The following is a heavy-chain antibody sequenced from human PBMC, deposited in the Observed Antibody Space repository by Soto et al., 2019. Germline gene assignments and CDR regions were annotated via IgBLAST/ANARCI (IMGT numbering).Heavy chain of an antibody. CDR1: GFTFSSYA. J-gene: IGHJ2*01. CDR3: ARDRGGGDLYWYFDL. Sequence: QVQLVESGGGVVQPGRSLRLSCAASGFTFSSYAMHWVRQAPGKGLEWVAVISYDGSNKYYADSVKGRFTISRDNSKNTLYLQMNSLRAEDTAVYYRARDRGGGDLYWYFDLWGRGTLVTVSS. D-gene: IGHD2-21*02. CDR2: ISYDGSNK. V-gene: IGHV3-30-3*01.